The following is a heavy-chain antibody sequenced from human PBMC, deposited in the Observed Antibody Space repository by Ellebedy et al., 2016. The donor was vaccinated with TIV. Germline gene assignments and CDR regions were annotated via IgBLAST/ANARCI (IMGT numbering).Heavy chain of an antibody. CDR3: ALGVTTRYGMDV. Sequence: MPSETLSLTCSVSGGSISSGGYYWSWIRQHPGKGLEWIGFIYYRGSTYYNPSPKRRVTISVDTFKNQFSLKLSSVTAADTAVYYCALGVTTRYGMDVWGQGTTVTVSS. V-gene: IGHV4-31*03. CDR2: IYYRGST. J-gene: IGHJ6*02. CDR1: GGSISSGGYY. D-gene: IGHD4-17*01.